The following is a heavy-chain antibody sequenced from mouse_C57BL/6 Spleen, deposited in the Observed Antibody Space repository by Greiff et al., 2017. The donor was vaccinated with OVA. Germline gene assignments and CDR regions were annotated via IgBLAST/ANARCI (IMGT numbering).Heavy chain of an antibody. CDR3: TTIETTVVAFDY. CDR2: IDPEDGDP. CDR1: GFNIKDYY. V-gene: IGHV14-1*01. J-gene: IGHJ2*01. Sequence: VQLQQSGAELVRPGASVKLSCTASGFNIKDYYMHWVKQRPEQGLEWIGRIDPEDGDPESAPKFQGKATMTADTSSNTAYLQLSSLTSEDTAVYYCTTIETTVVAFDYGGQGTTRTVSS. D-gene: IGHD1-1*01.